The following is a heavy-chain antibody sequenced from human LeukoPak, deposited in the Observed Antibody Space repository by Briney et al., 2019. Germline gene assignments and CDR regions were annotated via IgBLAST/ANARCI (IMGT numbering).Heavy chain of an antibody. CDR1: GFTFSSYS. V-gene: IGHV3-23*01. CDR2: ISSSGGST. CDR3: AIVYSYGYVDY. J-gene: IGHJ4*02. Sequence: GGSLRLSCAASGFTFSSYSMSWVRQAPGKGLEWVSSISSSGGSTYYADSVKGRCTISRDNSKNTLYLQMNSLRAEDTAVYYCAIVYSYGYVDYWGQGTLVTVSS. D-gene: IGHD5-18*01.